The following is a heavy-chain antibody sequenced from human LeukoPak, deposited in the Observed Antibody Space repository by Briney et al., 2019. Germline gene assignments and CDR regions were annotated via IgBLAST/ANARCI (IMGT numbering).Heavy chain of an antibody. J-gene: IGHJ4*02. CDR1: GFTFSRHS. CDR3: ARNDYGDQGLDC. D-gene: IGHD4-17*01. CDR2: IADNSYQI. V-gene: IGHV3-48*01. Sequence: GGSVRHSCAASGFTFSRHSMHWVRQAPGKGLEWVSFIADNSYQIDYADSVKGRFTISRDDAKKSFYLQMNSLRAEDTAVYYCARNDYGDQGLDCWRQRSNVTVSS.